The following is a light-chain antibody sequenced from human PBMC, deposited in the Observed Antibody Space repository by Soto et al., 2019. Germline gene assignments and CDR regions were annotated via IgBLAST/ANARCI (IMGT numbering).Light chain of an antibody. CDR2: DAS. CDR3: QQRSNWPPGYT. V-gene: IGKV3-11*01. J-gene: IGKJ2*01. Sequence: EIVLTQSPATLSLSPGERATLSCRASQSVSSYLAWYQQKPGQAPRLLIYDASNRATGIPARFSGSGSGTDFTLTISSLEPEDFAVYHRQQRSNWPPGYTFGQGTKLEIK. CDR1: QSVSSY.